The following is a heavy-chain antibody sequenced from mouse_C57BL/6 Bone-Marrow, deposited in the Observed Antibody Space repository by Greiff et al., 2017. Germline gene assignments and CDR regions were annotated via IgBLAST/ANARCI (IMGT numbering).Heavy chain of an antibody. CDR2: ISSGGSYT. Sequence: EVMLVESGGDLVKPGGSLKLSCAASGFTFSSYGMSWVRQTPDKRLEWVATISSGGSYTYYPDSVKGRFTISRDNAKNTLYLQMSSLKSEDTAMYYCARRGYYGSISYFDYWGQGTTLTVSS. CDR3: ARRGYYGSISYFDY. V-gene: IGHV5-6*02. D-gene: IGHD1-1*01. CDR1: GFTFSSYG. J-gene: IGHJ2*01.